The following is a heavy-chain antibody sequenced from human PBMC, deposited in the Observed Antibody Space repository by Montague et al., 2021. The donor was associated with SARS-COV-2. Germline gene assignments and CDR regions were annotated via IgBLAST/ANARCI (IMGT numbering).Heavy chain of an antibody. V-gene: IGHV4-61*08. CDR2: IYYRGST. Sequence: SETLSLTCTVSGGSVSSGGYYWSWIRQPPGKGLEWIGYIYYRGSTNYXPSLKSRVTISLDTSKNQFSLKLTSVTAADTAVYYCARVSLAAAATRSDYWGQGTLVTVSS. CDR1: GGSVSSGGYY. CDR3: ARVSLAAAATRSDY. J-gene: IGHJ4*02. D-gene: IGHD6-13*01.